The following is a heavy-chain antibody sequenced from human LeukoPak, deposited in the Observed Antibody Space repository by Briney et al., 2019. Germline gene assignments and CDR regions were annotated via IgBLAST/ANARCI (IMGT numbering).Heavy chain of an antibody. V-gene: IGHV3-11*05. CDR2: ISSSSSYT. J-gene: IGHJ6*02. CDR1: GFTFSDYY. Sequence: GGSLRLSCAASGFTFSDYYMSWIRQAPGKGLEWVSYISSSSSYTNYADSVKGRFTISRENAKNSLYLQMNSLRAEDTAVYYCARVASEEGYYYYYGMDVWGQGTTVTVSS. CDR3: ARVASEEGYYYYYGMDV.